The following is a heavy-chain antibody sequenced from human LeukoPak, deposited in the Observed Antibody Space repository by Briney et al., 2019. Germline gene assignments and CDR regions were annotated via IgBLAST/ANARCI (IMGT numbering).Heavy chain of an antibody. J-gene: IGHJ4*02. CDR1: GYTFTGYY. V-gene: IGHV1-2*06. CDR3: ARALPDCSGGSCYQLGFDY. D-gene: IGHD2-15*01. Sequence: ASVKVSXKASGYTFTGYYMHWVRQAPGQGLEWMGRINPNSGGTNYAQKFQGRVTMTRDTSISTAYMELSRLRSDDTAVYYCARALPDCSGGSCYQLGFDYWGQGTLVTVSS. CDR2: INPNSGGT.